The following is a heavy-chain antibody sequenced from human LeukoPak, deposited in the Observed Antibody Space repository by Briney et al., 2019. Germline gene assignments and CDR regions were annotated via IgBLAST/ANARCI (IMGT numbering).Heavy chain of an antibody. J-gene: IGHJ4*02. CDR1: GGSIRSSYYY. V-gene: IGHV3-7*01. Sequence: ETLSLTCTVSGGSIRSSYYYWGWIRQPPGKGLEWVANIKQDGSEKYYVDSVKGRFTISRDNAKNSLYLQMNSLRAEDTAVYYCARDPRVVAGYIDYWGQGTLVTVSS. D-gene: IGHD6-19*01. CDR3: ARDPRVVAGYIDY. CDR2: IKQDGSEK.